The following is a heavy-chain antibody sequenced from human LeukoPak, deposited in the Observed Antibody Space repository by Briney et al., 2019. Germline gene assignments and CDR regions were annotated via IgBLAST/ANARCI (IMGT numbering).Heavy chain of an antibody. CDR2: IISSGTSK. V-gene: IGHV3-21*01. Sequence: GGSLRLSCAASGFTFSSYSINWVRQAPGKGLEWVSSIISSGTSKYYADSVKGRFTISRDNSKNTLYLQMNSLRAEDTAVYYCAREIDHSSGLEGYFDYWGQGTLVTVSS. CDR3: AREIDHSSGLEGYFDY. CDR1: GFTFSSYS. D-gene: IGHD6-19*01. J-gene: IGHJ4*02.